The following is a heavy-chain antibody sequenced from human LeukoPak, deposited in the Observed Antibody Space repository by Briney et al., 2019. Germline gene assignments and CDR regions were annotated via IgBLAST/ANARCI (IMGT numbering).Heavy chain of an antibody. CDR3: ARSYYDFWSGYFHYYYYGMDV. Sequence: PSETLSLTCTVSGGSISSYYWSWIRQPPGKGLEWIGYIYYSGSTNYNPSLKSRVTISVDTSKNQFSLKLSSVTAADTAVYYCARSYYDFWSGYFHYYYYGMDVWGQGTTVTVSS. D-gene: IGHD3-3*01. V-gene: IGHV4-59*01. CDR1: GGSISSYY. J-gene: IGHJ6*02. CDR2: IYYSGST.